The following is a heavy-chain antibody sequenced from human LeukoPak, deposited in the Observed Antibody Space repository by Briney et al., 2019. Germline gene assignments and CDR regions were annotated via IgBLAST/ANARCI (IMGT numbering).Heavy chain of an antibody. CDR1: GFTFSSYG. J-gene: IGHJ6*03. V-gene: IGHV3-30*02. CDR3: AKSMVQGVRDYYYYYMDV. D-gene: IGHD3-10*01. Sequence: GGSLRLSCAASGFTFSSYGMHWVRQAPGKGLEWVAFIRYDGSNKYYADSVKGRFTISRDNSKNTLYLQMNSLRADDTAVYYCAKSMVQGVRDYYYYYMDVWGKGTTVTISS. CDR2: IRYDGSNK.